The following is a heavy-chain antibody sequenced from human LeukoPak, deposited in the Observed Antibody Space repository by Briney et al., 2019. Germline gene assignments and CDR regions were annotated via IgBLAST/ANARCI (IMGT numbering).Heavy chain of an antibody. CDR2: INHSGST. D-gene: IGHD3-9*01. CDR3: ARGPDDDILTGYYL. J-gene: IGHJ4*02. V-gene: IGHV4-34*01. Sequence: PGGSLRLSCAASGFTFSSYAMSWVRQPPGKGLEWIGEINHSGSTNYNPSLKSRVTISVDTSKNQFSLKLSSVTAADTAVYYCARGPDDDILTGYYLWGQGTLVTVSS. CDR1: GFTFSSYA.